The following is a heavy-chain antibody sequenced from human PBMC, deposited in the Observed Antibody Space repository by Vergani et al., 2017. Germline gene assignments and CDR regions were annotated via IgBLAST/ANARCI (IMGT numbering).Heavy chain of an antibody. J-gene: IGHJ4*02. Sequence: QVQLVESGGGVVQPGRSLRLSCAASGFTFSSYAMHWVRQAPGKGLEWVAVISYDGSNKYYADSVKGRFTISRDNSKKTLYLQMNSLRAEATAVYYWARYGSGGSCYSGFDYWGQGTLVTVSS. D-gene: IGHD2-15*01. CDR3: ARYGSGGSCYSGFDY. V-gene: IGHV3-30-3*01. CDR2: ISYDGSNK. CDR1: GFTFSSYA.